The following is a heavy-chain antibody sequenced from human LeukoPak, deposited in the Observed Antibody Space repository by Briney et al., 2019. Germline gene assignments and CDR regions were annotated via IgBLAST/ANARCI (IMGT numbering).Heavy chain of an antibody. CDR1: SGSISTYY. V-gene: IGHV4-59*01. J-gene: IGHJ4*02. CDR2: IYYSGST. D-gene: IGHD5-18*01. CDR3: ARGYAYGPNYYFDY. Sequence: PSETLSLTCTVSSGSISTYYWSWIRQSPGKGLEWIGYIYYSGSTYYNPSLKSRVTISIDTSKKQFSLRLSSVTAADTASYYCARGYAYGPNYYFDYWGQGTLVTVSS.